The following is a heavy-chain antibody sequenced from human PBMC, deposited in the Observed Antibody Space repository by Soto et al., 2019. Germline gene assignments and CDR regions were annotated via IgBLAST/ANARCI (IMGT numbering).Heavy chain of an antibody. Sequence: YGITLVNRTQTLIVTCTFSGFSLRTSGVRVSWIRQPPGKALEWLARIDWDDDKFSSTSLKTRLSISKDTSRNQVVLTLTKVDPVDTATYYCARISRLGDAIWLDPWGQGILVTVSS. CDR3: ARISRLGDAIWLDP. CDR1: GFSLRTSGVR. V-gene: IGHV2-70*04. J-gene: IGHJ5*02. CDR2: IDWDDDK.